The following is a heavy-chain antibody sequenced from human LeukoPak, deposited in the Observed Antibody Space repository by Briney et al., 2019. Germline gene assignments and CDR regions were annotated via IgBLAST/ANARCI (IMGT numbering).Heavy chain of an antibody. D-gene: IGHD5-24*01. CDR1: GYTFTSYY. CDR3: ARVFRDGYNYDAFDI. CDR2: INPSGGST. J-gene: IGHJ3*02. Sequence: ASVKVSCTASGYTFTSYYMHWVRQAPGQGLEWMGIINPSGGSTSYAQKFQGRVTMTRDMSTSTVYMELSSLRSEDTAVYYCARVFRDGYNYDAFDIWGQGTMVTVSS. V-gene: IGHV1-46*01.